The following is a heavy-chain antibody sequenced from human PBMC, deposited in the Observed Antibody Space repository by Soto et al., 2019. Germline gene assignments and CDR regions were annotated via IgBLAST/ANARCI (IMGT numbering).Heavy chain of an antibody. V-gene: IGHV4-34*01. CDR3: ARGRGFGGWFGSRFDY. J-gene: IGHJ4*02. CDR1: GGSFSGYY. CDR2: INHSGST. Sequence: QVQLQQLGAGLLKPSETLSLTCAVYGGSFSGYYWSWIRQPPGKGLEWIGEINHSGSTNYNPSLKSRVTLSVDTSKTQFSLKLSSVTAAETAVYYCARGRGFGGWFGSRFDYWGQGTLVTVSS. D-gene: IGHD3-10*01.